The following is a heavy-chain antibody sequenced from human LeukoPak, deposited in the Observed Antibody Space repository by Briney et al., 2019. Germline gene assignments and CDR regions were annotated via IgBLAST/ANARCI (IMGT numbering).Heavy chain of an antibody. CDR3: AKGSGSSCYSPCDY. CDR1: GFTFNNYW. Sequence: GGSLRLSCAASGFTFNNYWMNWVRQAPGKGLEWAANIQQDGSERNYVDSVKGRFTISRDNAKNSLFLQMNSLRAEDTAVYYCAKGSGSSCYSPCDYWGQGILVTVSS. V-gene: IGHV3-7*03. D-gene: IGHD2-15*01. CDR2: IQQDGSER. J-gene: IGHJ4*02.